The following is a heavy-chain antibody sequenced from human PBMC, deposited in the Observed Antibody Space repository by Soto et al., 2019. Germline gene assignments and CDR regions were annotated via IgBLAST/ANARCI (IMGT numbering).Heavy chain of an antibody. CDR3: ASGGEGSIAVAG. Sequence: SETLSLTCTVSGGSISGSSYYWGWIRQPPGKGLDWIGAIYYTGRTYYKPSLKSRVTISVDTSKNQFSLKLNSVSAADTAVYYCASGGEGSIAVAGWGQGTLVTVSS. V-gene: IGHV4-39*01. CDR2: IYYTGRT. J-gene: IGHJ4*02. CDR1: GGSISGSSYY. D-gene: IGHD6-19*01.